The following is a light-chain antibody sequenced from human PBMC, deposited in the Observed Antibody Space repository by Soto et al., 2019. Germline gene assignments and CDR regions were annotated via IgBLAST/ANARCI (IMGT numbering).Light chain of an antibody. Sequence: ETVLTQSPGTLSLSPGERATLSCRASQSVSSSYLAWYQQKPGQAPRLLIYEASSRATGIPDRFSGSGSGTDFTLTISRLEPEDFAVYYCQQYVRSPPSWTFGQGTKVEIK. V-gene: IGKV3-20*01. CDR3: QQYVRSPPSWT. J-gene: IGKJ1*01. CDR1: QSVSSSY. CDR2: EAS.